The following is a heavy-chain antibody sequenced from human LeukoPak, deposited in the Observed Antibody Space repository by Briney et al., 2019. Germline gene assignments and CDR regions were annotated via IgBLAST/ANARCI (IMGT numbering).Heavy chain of an antibody. J-gene: IGHJ4*02. CDR3: ARLVNYGYSDY. V-gene: IGHV4-59*11. CDR2: IHYNGRT. Sequence: SETLSLTCTVSGGSTSGRYWTWIRQPPGKGLEWIGYIHYNGRTNYNPSFKSRVIISLDTSNNQFSLNLKSVTAADTAAYYCARLVNYGYSDYWGQGTLVTVSS. CDR1: GGSTSGRY. D-gene: IGHD3-22*01.